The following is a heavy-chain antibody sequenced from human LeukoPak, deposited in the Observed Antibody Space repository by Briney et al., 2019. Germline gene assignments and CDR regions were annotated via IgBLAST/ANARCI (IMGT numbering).Heavy chain of an antibody. CDR1: GFTFSNNG. V-gene: IGHV3-23*01. D-gene: IGHD3-22*01. CDR2: ISGSGGTT. J-gene: IGHJ4*02. CDR3: AKTYGYYSD. Sequence: GGSLRLSCAASGFTFSNNGMNWVRQAPGKGLEWVSGISGSGGTTYYGASVKGWFTISRDNSKNSLSLQVSSLRAEYTAVYYCAKTYGYYSDWGQGTLVTVSS.